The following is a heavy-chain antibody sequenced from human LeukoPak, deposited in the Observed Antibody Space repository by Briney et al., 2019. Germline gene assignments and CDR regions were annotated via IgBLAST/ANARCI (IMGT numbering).Heavy chain of an antibody. J-gene: IGHJ5*02. Sequence: ASVKVSCKASGYTFTSYYMHWVRQAPGQGLEWMGIINPSGGSTSYAQKFQGRVTITADKSTSTAYMELSSLRSEDTAVYYCARDGAPYYYGSGSFNWFDPWGQGTLVTVSS. CDR1: GYTFTSYY. D-gene: IGHD3-10*01. V-gene: IGHV1-46*01. CDR2: INPSGGST. CDR3: ARDGAPYYYGSGSFNWFDP.